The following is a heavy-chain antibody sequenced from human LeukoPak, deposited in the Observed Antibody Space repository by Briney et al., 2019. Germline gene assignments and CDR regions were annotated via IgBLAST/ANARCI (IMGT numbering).Heavy chain of an antibody. D-gene: IGHD3-22*01. V-gene: IGHV4-59*11. CDR2: IYYSGCT. CDR3: ARYRRDYYDSSGYSRMVAFDI. J-gene: IGHJ3*02. Sequence: PAEALSLTRTVSGGFNRSHYWRWIRQPRGKGREGIGDIYYSGCTNYIPSLRSRVTISVDTSKNQFSLQLSSVTAADTAVYYCARYRRDYYDSSGYSRMVAFDIWGQGTMVTVSS. CDR1: GGFNRSHY.